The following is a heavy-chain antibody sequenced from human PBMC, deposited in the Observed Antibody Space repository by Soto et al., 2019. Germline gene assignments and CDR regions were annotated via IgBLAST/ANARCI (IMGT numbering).Heavy chain of an antibody. CDR1: GDSVSSNSAA. J-gene: IGHJ6*02. D-gene: IGHD3-10*01. CDR3: ARESREFSSSGGLDV. V-gene: IGHV6-1*01. CDR2: TYYRSKWYS. Sequence: PSQTLSLTCAISGDSVSSNSAAWNWMRQSPSRGLEWLGRTYYRSKWYSDYAVSVKSRITINPDTSKNQASLKLSSVTAADTAVYFCARESREFSSSGGLDVWGQGTTVTVSS.